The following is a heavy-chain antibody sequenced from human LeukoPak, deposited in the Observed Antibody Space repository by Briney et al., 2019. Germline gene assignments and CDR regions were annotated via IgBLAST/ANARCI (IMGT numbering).Heavy chain of an antibody. D-gene: IGHD6-13*01. Sequence: GGSLRLSCAASGFTFSNYGMHWVRQAPGKGLEWVTFIRYDGSNRYYVDSVKGRFTISRDNSKNTLYLQMNSLRAEDTAVYYRAKALGIAAQPGFDYWGQGALVTVSS. CDR2: IRYDGSNR. V-gene: IGHV3-30*02. J-gene: IGHJ4*02. CDR3: AKALGIAAQPGFDY. CDR1: GFTFSNYG.